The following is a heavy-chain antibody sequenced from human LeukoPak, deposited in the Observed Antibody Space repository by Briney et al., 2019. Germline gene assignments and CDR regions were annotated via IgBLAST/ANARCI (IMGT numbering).Heavy chain of an antibody. J-gene: IGHJ3*02. CDR2: FDPEDGET. Sequence: ASVKVSCKVSGYTLTELSMHWVRQAPGKGLEWMGGFDPEDGETIYAQKFQGRVTMTEDTSTDTAYMELSSLRSEDTAVYYCATTMVRGAIIFAGAFDIWGQGTMVTVSS. CDR3: ATTMVRGAIIFAGAFDI. CDR1: GYTLTELS. V-gene: IGHV1-24*01. D-gene: IGHD3-10*01.